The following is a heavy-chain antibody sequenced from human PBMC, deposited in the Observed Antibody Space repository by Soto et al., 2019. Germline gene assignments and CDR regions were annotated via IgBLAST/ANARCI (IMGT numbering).Heavy chain of an antibody. Sequence: QVQLVQSGAEVKKPESSVKVSCKAPGGTFSTYAISWVRQAPGQGLEWMGGIIPMVDTANYAQRFQDRVTITGDESTNTVYMELSSLRSEDTAVYFCASGIQLWLRRINNGYAGWGQGTLVTVSS. J-gene: IGHJ4*02. CDR2: IIPMVDTA. CDR1: GGTFSTYA. CDR3: ASGIQLWLRRINNGYAG. V-gene: IGHV1-69*12. D-gene: IGHD5-18*01.